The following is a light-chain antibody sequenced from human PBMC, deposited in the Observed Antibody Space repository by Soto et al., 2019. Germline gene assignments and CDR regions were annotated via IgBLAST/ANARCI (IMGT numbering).Light chain of an antibody. V-gene: IGKV3-11*01. CDR2: GAS. J-gene: IGKJ5*01. CDR1: QGVSSGY. Sequence: EMGLTQSPGTLSLSPGERATLSCRASQGVSSGYLAWYQQKPGQTPRLLIYGASNRATGIPARFSGSGSGTDFTLTISSLEPEDFAVYYCQQRSNWPITFGQGTRLENK. CDR3: QQRSNWPIT.